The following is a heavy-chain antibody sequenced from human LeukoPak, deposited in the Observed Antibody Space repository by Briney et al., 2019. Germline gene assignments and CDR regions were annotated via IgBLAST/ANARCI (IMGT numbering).Heavy chain of an antibody. Sequence: GGSLRLSCVGSGFTSIAYTLTWARQAPGKGLEWVSGISGGGVTTYYADSVKGRFTISRDNSKNTLYLQMNSLRADDTAIYYCARNQQLGGHSYYYYGMDVWGQGTTVTVSS. CDR2: ISGGGVTT. CDR3: ARNQQLGGHSYYYYGMDV. CDR1: GFTSIAYT. V-gene: IGHV3-23*01. D-gene: IGHD3-16*01. J-gene: IGHJ6*02.